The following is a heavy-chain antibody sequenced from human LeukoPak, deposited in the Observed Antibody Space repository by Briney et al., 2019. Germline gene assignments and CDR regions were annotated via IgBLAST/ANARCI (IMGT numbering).Heavy chain of an antibody. CDR2: IYHSGST. CDR1: GYSISSGYY. Sequence: SETLSLTCTVSGYSISSGYYWGWIRQPPGKGLEWIGSIYHSGSTYYNPSLKSRLTISLDTSKNQFSLRLSSVTAADTAVYYCARESLYSYFDDWGQGTLVTVSS. D-gene: IGHD2-15*01. CDR3: ARESLYSYFDD. J-gene: IGHJ4*02. V-gene: IGHV4-38-2*02.